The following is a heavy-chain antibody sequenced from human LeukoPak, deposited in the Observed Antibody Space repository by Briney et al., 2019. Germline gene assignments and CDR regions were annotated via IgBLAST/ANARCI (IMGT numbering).Heavy chain of an antibody. Sequence: ASVKVSCKASGYTFTGYYMHWVRQAPGQGLEWMGWINPNSGGTNYAQKFQGRVTMTRDTSISTAYMELSRLRSDDTAVYYCARPRYNWNYAEFDPWGQGTLDTVSS. CDR3: ARPRYNWNYAEFDP. CDR2: INPNSGGT. CDR1: GYTFTGYY. J-gene: IGHJ5*02. V-gene: IGHV1-2*02. D-gene: IGHD1-7*01.